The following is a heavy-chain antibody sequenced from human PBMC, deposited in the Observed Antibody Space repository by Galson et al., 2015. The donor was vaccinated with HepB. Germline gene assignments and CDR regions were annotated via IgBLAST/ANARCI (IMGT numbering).Heavy chain of an antibody. CDR1: GYTFTGYY. Sequence: SVKVSCKASGYTFTGYYMHWVRQAPGQGLEWMGWINPNSGGTNYAQKFQGWVTMTRDTSISTAYMELSRLRSDDTAVYYCARDLYGAETMFDYWGQGTLVTVSS. J-gene: IGHJ4*02. CDR2: INPNSGGT. V-gene: IGHV1-2*04. CDR3: ARDLYGAETMFDY. D-gene: IGHD4-11*01.